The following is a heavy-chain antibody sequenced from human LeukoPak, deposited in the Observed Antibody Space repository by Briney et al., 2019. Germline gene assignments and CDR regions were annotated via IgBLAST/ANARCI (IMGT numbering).Heavy chain of an antibody. CDR3: ARSGVVIEKFDFDY. V-gene: IGHV1-3*01. CDR2: INAGNGNT. Sequence: ASVKVSCKASGYTFTSYAMDWVRQAPGQRLEWMGWINAGNGNTKYSQKFQGRVTITRDTSASTAYMELSSLRSEDTAVYYCARSGVVIEKFDFDYWGQGTLVTVSS. D-gene: IGHD3-22*01. J-gene: IGHJ4*02. CDR1: GYTFTSYA.